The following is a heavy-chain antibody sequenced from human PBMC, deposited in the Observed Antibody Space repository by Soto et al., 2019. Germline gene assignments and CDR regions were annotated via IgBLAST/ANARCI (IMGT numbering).Heavy chain of an antibody. V-gene: IGHV4-30-4*01. J-gene: IGHJ4*02. CDR3: ASTSYFDNSGSAY. D-gene: IGHD3-22*01. CDR1: GGSISSENYY. Sequence: SETLSLTCTVSGGSISSENYYWSWIRQPPGKGLEWIGYIYYSGSTYYNPSLKSRVMISIDTSKNQFSLKLSSVTAADTAVYYCASTSYFDNSGSAYWGQGTLVTVSS. CDR2: IYYSGST.